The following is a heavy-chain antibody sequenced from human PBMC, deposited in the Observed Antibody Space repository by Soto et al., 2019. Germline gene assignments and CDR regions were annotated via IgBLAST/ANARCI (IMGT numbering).Heavy chain of an antibody. J-gene: IGHJ4*02. Sequence: EVQLVQSGAEVKKPGESLKISCKGSGYTLVNYWIAWVRQMPGQGLEWMGSIYPGDSDTTYSPSFQGQVTISVDRSITTAYLQWGSLKASDTAMYYCATSGQLWLRTDYWGQGTLVTVSS. CDR1: GYTLVNYW. V-gene: IGHV5-51*01. CDR2: IYPGDSDT. D-gene: IGHD5-18*01. CDR3: ATSGQLWLRTDY.